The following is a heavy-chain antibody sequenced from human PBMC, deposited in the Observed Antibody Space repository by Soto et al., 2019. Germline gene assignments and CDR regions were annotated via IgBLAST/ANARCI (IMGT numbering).Heavy chain of an antibody. CDR3: ARGQTAYGRPGYYYYYMDV. CDR2: ISSSSSYI. V-gene: IGHV3-21*01. J-gene: IGHJ6*03. CDR1: GFTFSSYS. D-gene: IGHD2-21*02. Sequence: EVQLVESGGGLVKPGGSLRLSCAASGFTFSSYSMNWVRQAPGKGLEWVSSISSSSSYIYYADSVKGRFTISRDNAKNSLYLQMNSLRAEDTAVYYCARGQTAYGRPGYYYYYMDVWGKGTTVTVSS.